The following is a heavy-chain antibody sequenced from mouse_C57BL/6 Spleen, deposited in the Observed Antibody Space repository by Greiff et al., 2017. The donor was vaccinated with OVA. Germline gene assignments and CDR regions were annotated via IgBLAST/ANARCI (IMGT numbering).Heavy chain of an antibody. CDR3: ARDPCYGGRGAWFAY. J-gene: IGHJ3*01. CDR2: IDPEDGDT. Sequence: EVKLLESGAELVKPGASVKLSCTASGFNITDYYMHWVKQRTEQGLEWIGRIDPEDGDTKYAPKFQGKATITADTSSNTAYLQLSSLTSEDTAVYYCARDPCYGGRGAWFAYWGQGTLVTVSA. D-gene: IGHD1-1*02. CDR1: GFNITDYY. V-gene: IGHV14-2*01.